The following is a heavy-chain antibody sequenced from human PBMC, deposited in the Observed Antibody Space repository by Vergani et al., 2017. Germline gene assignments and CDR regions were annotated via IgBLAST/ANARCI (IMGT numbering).Heavy chain of an antibody. CDR3: THRANYGMDV. D-gene: IGHD5-12*01. CDR1: GFTFSNAW. J-gene: IGHJ6*02. CDR2: IKSKTDGGTT. V-gene: IGHV3-15*01. Sequence: EVQLVESGGGLVKPGGSLRLSCAASGFTFSNAWMSWVRQAPGKGLEWVGCIKSKTDGGTTDYAAPVKGRFTISRDDSKNTLYLQMNSLKTEDTAVYYCTHRANYGMDVWGQGTTVTVSS.